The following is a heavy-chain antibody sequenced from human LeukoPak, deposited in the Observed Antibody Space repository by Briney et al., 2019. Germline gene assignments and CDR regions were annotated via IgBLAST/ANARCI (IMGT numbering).Heavy chain of an antibody. J-gene: IGHJ4*02. CDR2: ISSSSSYI. V-gene: IGHV3-21*01. D-gene: IGHD5-12*01. CDR3: ARDRLVATPDFDY. CDR1: ALTFSSYS. Sequence: GPSVRLACAASALTFSSYSMNCVRHAPGRGLESVSSISSSSSYIYYADSVKGRFTISRDNAKNSLYLQMNSLRAEDTAVYYCARDRLVATPDFDYWGQGTLVTVSS.